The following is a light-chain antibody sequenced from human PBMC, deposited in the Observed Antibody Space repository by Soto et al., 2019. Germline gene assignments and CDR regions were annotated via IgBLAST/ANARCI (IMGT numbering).Light chain of an antibody. CDR1: QSVSSSY. V-gene: IGKV3-20*01. CDR2: GAS. J-gene: IGKJ3*01. CDR3: QQYGSSLLFT. Sequence: EIVLTQSPGTLSLSPGERATFSCRASQSVSSSYLAWYQQKPGQAPRLLIYGASSRATGIPDRFSGSGSVTVFTLTISRLEPEDFAVYYCQQYGSSLLFTFGPGTKVDIK.